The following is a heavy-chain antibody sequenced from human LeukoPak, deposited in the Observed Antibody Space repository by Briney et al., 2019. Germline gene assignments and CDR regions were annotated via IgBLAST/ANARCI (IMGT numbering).Heavy chain of an antibody. Sequence: PSETLSLTCSVSGASISSTSYYWGWIRRPPGKGLEWIGCIYYGGTTFYSASLESRVTISADTSKNQFSLKLSSLTATDTAVYYCARIGVRSVIIFGVFDYWGQGIRVTVSS. D-gene: IGHD3-10*01. J-gene: IGHJ4*02. CDR3: ARIGVRSVIIFGVFDY. CDR1: GASISSTSYY. CDR2: IYYGGTT. V-gene: IGHV4-39*07.